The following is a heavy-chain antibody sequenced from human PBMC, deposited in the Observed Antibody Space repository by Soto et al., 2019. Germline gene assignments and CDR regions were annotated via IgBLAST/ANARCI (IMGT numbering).Heavy chain of an antibody. CDR2: VYTSDYT. J-gene: IGHJ6*02. Sequence: ESLSLTGGVSGASIRSYYWHWIRQPPGKGLEWIGYVYTSDYTRYSSSLKSRVTISVDTSKSQFYLRLNSVTAADTAVYYCASSDGHPGDFFYYNGMDVWGQGTTVTVYS. CDR1: GASIRSYY. V-gene: IGHV4-4*08. D-gene: IGHD3-10*01. CDR3: ASSDGHPGDFFYYNGMDV.